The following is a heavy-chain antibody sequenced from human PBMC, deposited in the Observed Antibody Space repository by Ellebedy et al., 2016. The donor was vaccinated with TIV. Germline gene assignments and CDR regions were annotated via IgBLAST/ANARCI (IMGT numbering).Heavy chain of an antibody. J-gene: IGHJ4*02. Sequence: ASVKVSCXTSGYTFTSYGISWVRQAPGQGLEWMGIINPSGGSTSYAQKFQGRVTMTRDTSTSTVYMELSSLRSEDTAVYYCARRGYDILTGDYFDYWGQGTLVTVSS. V-gene: IGHV1-46*01. CDR1: GYTFTSYG. CDR3: ARRGYDILTGDYFDY. CDR2: INPSGGST. D-gene: IGHD3-9*01.